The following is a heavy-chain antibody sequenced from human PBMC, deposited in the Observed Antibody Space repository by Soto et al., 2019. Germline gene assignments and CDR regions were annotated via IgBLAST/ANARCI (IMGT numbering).Heavy chain of an antibody. D-gene: IGHD3-10*01. Sequence: QVQLVQSGAEVKKPGSSVKVSCKASGGTFSSYAISWVRQAPGQGLEWMGGIIPIFGTANYAQKFQGRVTITADASTSTAYMELSSLRSDDTAVYYCAPNKLGSGTFAVGAWGQGTLVTVSS. CDR1: GGTFSSYA. J-gene: IGHJ5*02. CDR3: APNKLGSGTFAVGA. CDR2: IIPIFGTA. V-gene: IGHV1-69*12.